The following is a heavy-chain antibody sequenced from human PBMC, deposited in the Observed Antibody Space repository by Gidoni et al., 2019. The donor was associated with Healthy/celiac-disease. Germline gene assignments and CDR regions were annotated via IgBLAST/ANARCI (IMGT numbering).Heavy chain of an antibody. CDR2: IYSGGST. J-gene: IGHJ4*02. CDR3: ARVELLLPRN. CDR1: GFTVSSNY. D-gene: IGHD1-26*01. Sequence: EVQLVESGGGLVQHGGSLRLSCAAAGFTVSSNYLSWVRQAPGKGLEWVSVIYSGGSTYYADSVKGRFTISRHNSKNTLYLQMNSLRAEDTAVYYCARVELLLPRNWGQGTLVTVSS. V-gene: IGHV3-53*04.